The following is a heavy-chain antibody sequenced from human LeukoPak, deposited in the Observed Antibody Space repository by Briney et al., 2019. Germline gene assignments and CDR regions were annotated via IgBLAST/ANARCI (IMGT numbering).Heavy chain of an antibody. Sequence: SETLSLTCTVSGGSISSYYWSWIRQPPGKGLEWIGYIYYSGSTNYNPSLKSRVTISIDTSKNQFSLKLNSVTAADTAVYYCARDRLWVDFWYFDLWGRGTLVTVSS. J-gene: IGHJ2*01. CDR2: IYYSGST. CDR1: GGSISSYY. V-gene: IGHV4-59*01. D-gene: IGHD2-21*01. CDR3: ARDRLWVDFWYFDL.